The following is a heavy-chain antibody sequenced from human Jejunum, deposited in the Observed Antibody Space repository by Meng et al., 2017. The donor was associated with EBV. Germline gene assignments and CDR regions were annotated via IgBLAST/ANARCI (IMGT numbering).Heavy chain of an antibody. CDR2: VIPIFATA. V-gene: IGHV1-69*06. CDR3: ARSSGGVVADYFDY. Sequence: QVQLVQSGAEVKKPGPSVKVSCKASGGTFSNYAFSWVRQAPGQGLEWMGGVIPIFATANYAQRFQGRVTITADKSTSTAYMELRSLRSEDTAVYYCARSSGGVVADYFDYWGQGTLVTVSS. D-gene: IGHD3-16*02. J-gene: IGHJ4*02. CDR1: GGTFSNYA.